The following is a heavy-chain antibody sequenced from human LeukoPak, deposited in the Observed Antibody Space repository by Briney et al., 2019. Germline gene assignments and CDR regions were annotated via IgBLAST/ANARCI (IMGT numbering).Heavy chain of an antibody. V-gene: IGHV3-48*03. CDR1: GFTFSSYE. D-gene: IGHD3-10*01. J-gene: IGHJ3*02. CDR3: ARAGSFDAFDI. Sequence: GGSLRLSCAASGFTFSSYEMNWVRQAPGKGLEWVSYISSFGSTIYYADSVKGRFTISRDNAKNSLYLQMNSLRAEDTAVYYCARAGSFDAFDIWGQGTMVTVSS. CDR2: ISSFGSTI.